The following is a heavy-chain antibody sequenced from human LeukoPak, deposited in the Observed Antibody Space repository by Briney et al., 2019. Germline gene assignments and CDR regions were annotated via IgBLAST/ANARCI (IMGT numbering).Heavy chain of an antibody. CDR1: GFSFSSYA. V-gene: IGHV3-23*01. CDR3: AKGSSVVVPAAIEGYYFDY. J-gene: IGHJ4*02. Sequence: GGSLRLSCAASGFSFSSYAMSWVRQAPGKGLEWVSGISGNGGSTDYADSVKGRFTISRDNSKNTLYLQMNSLRAEDTAVYYCAKGSSVVVPAAIEGYYFDYWGQGTLVTVSS. CDR2: ISGNGGST. D-gene: IGHD2-2*01.